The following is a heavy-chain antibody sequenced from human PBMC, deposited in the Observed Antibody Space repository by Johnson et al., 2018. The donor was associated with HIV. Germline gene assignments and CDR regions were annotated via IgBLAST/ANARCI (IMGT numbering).Heavy chain of an antibody. V-gene: IGHV3-11*04. J-gene: IGHJ3*02. Sequence: QVQLVESGGGLVQPGGSLKLSCAVSGFSFSDYYMSWIRQAPGKGLEWVSYISSSGSTIYYADSVVKGRFTISRDNAKNSVFLQMNSLRVEDTAIYYCARQPDNFWSSDAFDIWGQGTMVTVSS. CDR1: GFSFSDYY. CDR2: ISSSGSTI. CDR3: ARQPDNFWSSDAFDI. D-gene: IGHD3-3*01.